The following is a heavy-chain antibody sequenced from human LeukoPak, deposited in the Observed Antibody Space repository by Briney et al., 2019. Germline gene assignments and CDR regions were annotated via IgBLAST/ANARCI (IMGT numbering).Heavy chain of an antibody. CDR2: IVASSGST. CDR1: GFSISNSA. J-gene: IGHJ6*03. D-gene: IGHD6-13*01. V-gene: IGHV3-23*01. CDR3: AKAPYSSPYYYMDV. Sequence: GGSLRLSCAASGFSISNSAMSWVRQAPGKGLEWVSLIVASSGSTFYADSVKGRFTISRDSSKNTLYLQMNSLRAEDTAVYYCAKAPYSSPYYYMDVWGKGTTVTVSS.